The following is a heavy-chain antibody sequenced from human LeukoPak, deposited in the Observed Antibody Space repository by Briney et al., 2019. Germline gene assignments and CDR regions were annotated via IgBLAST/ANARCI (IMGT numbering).Heavy chain of an antibody. D-gene: IGHD3-22*01. Sequence: GGSLRLSCAASGFTFSSYGMHWVRQAPGKGLEWVAVIWYDGSNKYYADSVKGRFTISRDNSKNTLYLQMNSLRAEDTAVYYCAREHNYYDSSGYNPCFDYWGQGTLVTVSS. CDR2: IWYDGSNK. CDR3: AREHNYYDSSGYNPCFDY. CDR1: GFTFSSYG. V-gene: IGHV3-33*01. J-gene: IGHJ4*02.